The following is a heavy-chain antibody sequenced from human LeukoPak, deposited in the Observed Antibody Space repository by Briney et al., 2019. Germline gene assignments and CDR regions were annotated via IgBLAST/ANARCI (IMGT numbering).Heavy chain of an antibody. V-gene: IGHV1-2*04. Sequence: ASVKVSCKASGYTFTGYYMHWVRQAPGQGLEWMGWINPNSGGTNYAQKFQGWVTMTRDTSISTAYMELSRLRSDDTAVYYCARSGYDYGDYRDYWGQGTLVTVSS. D-gene: IGHD4-17*01. CDR3: ARSGYDYGDYRDY. CDR1: GYTFTGYY. J-gene: IGHJ4*02. CDR2: INPNSGGT.